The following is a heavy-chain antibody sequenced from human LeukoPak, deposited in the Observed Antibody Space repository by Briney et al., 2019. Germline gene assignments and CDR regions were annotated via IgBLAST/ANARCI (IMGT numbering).Heavy chain of an antibody. D-gene: IGHD3-22*01. CDR2: MNPNSGNT. CDR3: ARDDSRTGGFDP. J-gene: IGHJ5*02. V-gene: IGHV1-8*01. CDR1: GYTFTSYD. Sequence: PSVKVSCKASGYTFTSYDINWVRQATGQGLEWMGWMNPNSGNTGYAQKFQGRVTMTRNTSISTAYMELGSLRSEDTAVYYCARDDSRTGGFDPWGQGTLVTVSS.